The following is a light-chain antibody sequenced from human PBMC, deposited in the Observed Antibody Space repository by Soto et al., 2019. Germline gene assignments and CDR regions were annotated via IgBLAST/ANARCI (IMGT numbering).Light chain of an antibody. CDR3: QQYGSSTFT. Sequence: EVVLTQSPGTLSLSPGERATLSCRASQSVRSSYVAWYQQKPGQAPRLLIYGASSRATGIPDRFSGSWSGTDFTLIISRLAQDDSAEYYCQQYGSSTFTFGPGTTVDIK. V-gene: IGKV3-20*01. CDR1: QSVRSSY. CDR2: GAS. J-gene: IGKJ3*01.